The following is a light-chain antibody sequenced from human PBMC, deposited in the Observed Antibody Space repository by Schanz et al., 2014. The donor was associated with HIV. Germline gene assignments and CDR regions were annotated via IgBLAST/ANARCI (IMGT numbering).Light chain of an antibody. J-gene: IGKJ3*01. CDR2: GAS. Sequence: EIVLTQSPGTLSLSPGERATLSCRASQSVSSSYLAWYQQKPGQAPRLLIYGASSRATGIPDRFSGSGSGTEFTLTISSLLSEDFAVYYRQQYNDWPFTFGPGTKVDIK. V-gene: IGKV3-20*01. CDR3: QQYNDWPFT. CDR1: QSVSSSY.